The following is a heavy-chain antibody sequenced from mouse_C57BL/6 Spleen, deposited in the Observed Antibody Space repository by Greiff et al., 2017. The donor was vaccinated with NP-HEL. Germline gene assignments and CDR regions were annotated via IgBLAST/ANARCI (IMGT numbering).Heavy chain of an antibody. D-gene: IGHD2-10*01. J-gene: IGHJ4*01. CDR1: GFTFSDYY. CDR3: ARASYGNYYYAMDY. CDR2: INYDGSST. V-gene: IGHV5-16*01. Sequence: EVMLVESEGGLVQPGSTMKLSCTASGFTFSDYYMAWVRQVPEKGLEWVANINYDGSSTYYLDSLKSRFIISRDNAKNILYLQMSSLKSEDTATYYCARASYGNYYYAMDYWGQGTSVTVSS.